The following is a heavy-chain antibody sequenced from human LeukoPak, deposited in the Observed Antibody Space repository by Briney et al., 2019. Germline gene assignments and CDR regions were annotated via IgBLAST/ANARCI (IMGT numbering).Heavy chain of an antibody. CDR1: GFTFSNYN. J-gene: IGHJ4*02. CDR3: AKAGAVVVVAAKYFDY. CDR2: ITLSRTTI. D-gene: IGHD2-15*01. V-gene: IGHV3-48*01. Sequence: GGSLRLSCAASGFTFSNYNMHWVRQAPGKGLEWISYITLSRTTIYYADSVKGRFTISRDNAKNSLYLQMNSLRAEDTAVYYCAKAGAVVVVAAKYFDYWGQGTLVTVSS.